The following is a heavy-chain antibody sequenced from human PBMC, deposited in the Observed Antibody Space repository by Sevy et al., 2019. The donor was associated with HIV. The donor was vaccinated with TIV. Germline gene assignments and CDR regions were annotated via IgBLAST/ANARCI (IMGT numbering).Heavy chain of an antibody. CDR3: VKEGGGEGGDH. J-gene: IGHJ4*02. V-gene: IGHV3-30*02. Sequence: GGSLRLSCAASGFSFSSYGMHWVRQAPGKGLEWMSYIQYDGSNKDYADSVKGRFTISRDNSKTTLYLQMNSEGVEETAVFYCVKEGGGEGGDHWGQGTLVTVSS. CDR1: GFSFSSYG. D-gene: IGHD2-21*01. CDR2: IQYDGSNK.